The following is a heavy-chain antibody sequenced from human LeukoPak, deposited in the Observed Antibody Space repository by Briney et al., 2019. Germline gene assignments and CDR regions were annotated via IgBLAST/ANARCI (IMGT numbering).Heavy chain of an antibody. J-gene: IGHJ4*02. CDR2: ISSSSIYI. CDR1: GFTFSSYG. CDR3: AREALRGVVDY. V-gene: IGHV3-21*01. D-gene: IGHD3-10*01. Sequence: PGGSLRLSCAASGFTFSSYGMNWVRQAPGKGLEWVSSISSSSIYIYYADSVKGRFTISRDNAKNSLYLQMNSLRAEDTAVYYCAREALRGVVDYWGQGTLVTVSS.